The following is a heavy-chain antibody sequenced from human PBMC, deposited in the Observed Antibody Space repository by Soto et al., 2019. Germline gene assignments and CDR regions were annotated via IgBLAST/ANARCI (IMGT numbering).Heavy chain of an antibody. CDR2: IYYSGST. CDR3: ARRTVNIRTFYSGLKTHCFDY. CDR1: GDSMSSSDYY. Sequence: SETLSLTCAVSGDSMSSSDYYWGWIRQPPGKGLEWIGSIYYSGSTYYNPSLQSRVAISVDTSKNQFSLKLKSVTAADTAFYYFARRTVNIRTFYSGLKTHCFDYWGQGAPVTVSS. V-gene: IGHV4-39*01. J-gene: IGHJ4*02. D-gene: IGHD6-19*01.